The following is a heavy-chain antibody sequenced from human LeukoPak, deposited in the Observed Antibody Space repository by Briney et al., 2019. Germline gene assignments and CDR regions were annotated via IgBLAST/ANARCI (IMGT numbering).Heavy chain of an antibody. Sequence: VGSLRLSCAASGFTLSSYWMSWVRQAPGEGQEWVANIKQDGSEKSYVASVKGRFTISRAHAKNSSYLQMNRLRAEGTAVYYWGRDATKDYYDSSGPPGYWGQGTRVTVSS. CDR1: GFTLSSYW. CDR2: IKQDGSEK. V-gene: IGHV3-7*05. D-gene: IGHD3-22*01. CDR3: GRDATKDYYDSSGPPGY. J-gene: IGHJ4*02.